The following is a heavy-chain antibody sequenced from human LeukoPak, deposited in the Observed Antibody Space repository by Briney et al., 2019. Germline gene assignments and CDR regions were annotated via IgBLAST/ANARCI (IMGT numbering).Heavy chain of an antibody. CDR2: IIPIFGTA. V-gene: IGHV1-69*13. CDR1: GYTFTSYG. J-gene: IGHJ3*02. Sequence: GASVKVSCKASGYTFTSYGISWVRQAPGQGLEWMGGIIPIFGTANYAQKFQGRVTTTADESTSTAYMELSSLRSEDTAVYYCAREGAPTLNAFDIWGQGTMVTVSS. D-gene: IGHD4-11*01. CDR3: AREGAPTLNAFDI.